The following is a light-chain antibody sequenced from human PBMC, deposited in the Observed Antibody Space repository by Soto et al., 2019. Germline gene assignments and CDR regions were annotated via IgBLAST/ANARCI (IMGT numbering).Light chain of an antibody. Sequence: EIVLTQSPGTLSLSPGERATLSCRASQSVSSSYLAWYQQKPGQAPRLLIYGASSRATGIQDRFSGSGSGTDFTLTISRLEPEDFAVYYCQQYGSSLPLTFGGGPKVEIK. CDR1: QSVSSSY. J-gene: IGKJ4*01. CDR2: GAS. V-gene: IGKV3-20*01. CDR3: QQYGSSLPLT.